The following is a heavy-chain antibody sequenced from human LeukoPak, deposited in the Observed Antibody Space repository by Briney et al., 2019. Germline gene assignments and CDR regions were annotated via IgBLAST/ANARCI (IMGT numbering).Heavy chain of an antibody. D-gene: IGHD1-14*01. J-gene: IGHJ2*01. Sequence: PSETLSLTCTVSGGSISSSSYYWGWIRQPPGKGLEWIGSIYYSGNTNSNPSLNSRVTISVDTSKNQFSLKLSSVTAADTAVYYCARRGSGASLEYYFDLWGRGTLVTVSS. CDR2: IYYSGNT. V-gene: IGHV4-39*07. CDR1: GGSISSSSYY. CDR3: ARRGSGASLEYYFDL.